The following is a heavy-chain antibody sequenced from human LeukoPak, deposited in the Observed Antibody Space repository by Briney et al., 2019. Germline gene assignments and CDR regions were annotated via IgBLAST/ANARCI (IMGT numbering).Heavy chain of an antibody. CDR2: INHGGST. V-gene: IGHV4-34*01. CDR3: ARGVDRGGYQYKGFDP. J-gene: IGHJ5*02. D-gene: IGHD3-22*01. Sequence: SETLSLTCAVYGGSFSGDFWSWIRQSPGKGLEWIGEINHGGSTTYNPSLQSRVTMSVDTSTNQISLKMTSVTAADTAIYYCARGVDRGGYQYKGFDPWGQGTLVTVSS. CDR1: GGSFSGDF.